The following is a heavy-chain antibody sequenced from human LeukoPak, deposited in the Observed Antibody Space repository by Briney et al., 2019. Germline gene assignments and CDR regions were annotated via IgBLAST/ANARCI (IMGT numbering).Heavy chain of an antibody. D-gene: IGHD3-22*01. Sequence: KTSETLSLTCTVSNGSISTYYWSWIRQSPGKGLEWIGYIYYSGHTNYNPSLKSRVTISVDTSKNQFSLKLNSVTAADTAVYFCAREMGYYYDNSGYFSNWFDPWGQGTLVTVSS. V-gene: IGHV4-59*01. CDR2: IYYSGHT. CDR3: AREMGYYYDNSGYFSNWFDP. CDR1: NGSISTYY. J-gene: IGHJ5*02.